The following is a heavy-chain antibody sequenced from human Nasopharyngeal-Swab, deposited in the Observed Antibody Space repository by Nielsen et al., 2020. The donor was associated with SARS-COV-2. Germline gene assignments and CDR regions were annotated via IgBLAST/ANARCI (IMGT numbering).Heavy chain of an antibody. J-gene: IGHJ4*02. Sequence: SETLSLTCAVYGGSFSGYYWSWIRQTPGKGLEWIGEINHSGSTNYNPSLKSRVTISVDTSKNQFSLKLSSVTAADTAVYYCASRDYGVVVGGYWGQGTLVTVSS. CDR1: GGSFSGYY. V-gene: IGHV4-34*01. D-gene: IGHD4-17*01. CDR3: ASRDYGVVVGGY. CDR2: INHSGST.